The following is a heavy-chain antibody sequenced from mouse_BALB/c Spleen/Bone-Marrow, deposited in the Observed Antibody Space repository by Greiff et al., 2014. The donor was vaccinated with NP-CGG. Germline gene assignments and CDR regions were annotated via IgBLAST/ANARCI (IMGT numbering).Heavy chain of an antibody. V-gene: IGHV1-4*01. CDR3: ARGGLRLPYAMDY. D-gene: IGHD1-2*01. Sequence: VQLQQSGAELARPGASVKMSCTASGYTFPSYTIHWVKQRPGQGLEWIGYINPSSGYASYNQNFKDKATLTADKSSSTAYMQLSSLTSEDSAVFYCARGGLRLPYAMDYWGQGTSVTVSS. CDR2: INPSSGYA. J-gene: IGHJ4*01. CDR1: GYTFPSYT.